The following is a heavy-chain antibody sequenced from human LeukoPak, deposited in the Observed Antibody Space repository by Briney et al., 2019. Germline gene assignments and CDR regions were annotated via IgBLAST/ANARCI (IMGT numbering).Heavy chain of an antibody. CDR3: AKEYSSSWRHDAFDI. D-gene: IGHD6-13*01. Sequence: GGSLRLSCAASGFTFDDYAMHWVRQAPGKGLEWVSGISWNSSSIGYADSVKGRFTISRDNAKNSLYLQMNSLRAEDTALYYCAKEYSSSWRHDAFDIWGQGTMVTVSS. V-gene: IGHV3-9*01. CDR1: GFTFDDYA. CDR2: ISWNSSSI. J-gene: IGHJ3*02.